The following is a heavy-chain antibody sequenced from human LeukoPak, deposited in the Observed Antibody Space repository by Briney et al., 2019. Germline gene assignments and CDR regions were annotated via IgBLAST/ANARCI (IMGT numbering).Heavy chain of an antibody. CDR3: TTVGPPRN. V-gene: IGHV3-15*01. J-gene: IGHJ4*02. Sequence: GSLRLSCAASGFTFSNAWMSWVRQAPGKGLEWVGRIRGKTDGGTADYAAPVKGRFTISRDDSKNTLYLEMNSLQSEDTAVYYCTTVGPPRNWGQGTLVTVSS. CDR2: IRGKTDGGTA. CDR1: GFTFSNAW.